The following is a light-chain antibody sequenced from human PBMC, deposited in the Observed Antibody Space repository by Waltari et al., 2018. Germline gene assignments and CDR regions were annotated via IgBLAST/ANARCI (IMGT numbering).Light chain of an antibody. CDR2: GAS. J-gene: IGKJ1*01. CDR3: QNHERLPAT. V-gene: IGKV3-20*01. Sequence: ELVLTQSPGTLSLSPGERATLSCRASQSVRTYLAWYQQKPGQAPRLLIYGASTRATGIPDRFSGSGSGTDFSLTISRLGPEDAAVYYCQNHERLPATFGQGTKVEIK. CDR1: QSVRTY.